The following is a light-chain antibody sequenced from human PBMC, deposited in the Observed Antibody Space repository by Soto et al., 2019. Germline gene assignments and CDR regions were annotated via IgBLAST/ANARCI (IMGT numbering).Light chain of an antibody. CDR2: DAS. J-gene: IGKJ5*01. V-gene: IGKV3-20*01. CDR1: QNVASNY. CDR3: QQYGSSPIT. Sequence: ENVLTQSPGTLSSSPGEGATPSYRASQNVASNYLAWFQQRPGQAPRLLIYDASTRATGIPDRFSGGGSGTHFTLIISRLEPQDSAVYWCQQYGSSPITCGQGTRREIK.